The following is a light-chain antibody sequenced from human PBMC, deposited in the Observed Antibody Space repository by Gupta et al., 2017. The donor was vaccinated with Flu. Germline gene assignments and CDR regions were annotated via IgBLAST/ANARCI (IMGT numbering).Light chain of an antibody. Sequence: SALPPPASLSWSPALTIPISCTGTTSYVRGYTSVPWYQQRPGTAPKLRIYDVSNRPSGMSNRFSGSKSGNTASLTISGLQAEDEADYDCSSYTSGSTLVVAFGGGTKLTVL. CDR3: SSYTSGSTLVVA. J-gene: IGLJ2*01. CDR2: DVS. CDR1: TSYVRGYTS. V-gene: IGLV2-14*01.